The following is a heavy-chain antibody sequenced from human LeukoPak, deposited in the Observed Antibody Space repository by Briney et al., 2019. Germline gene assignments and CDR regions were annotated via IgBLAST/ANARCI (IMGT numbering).Heavy chain of an antibody. Sequence: GRSLRLSCAASGFTFSSYAMHWVRQAPGKGLEWVAVISYDGSNKYYADSVKGRFTISRDNSKNTLYLQMNSLRAEDTAVYYCAKDDYDILTGYESFDYWGQGTLVTVSS. J-gene: IGHJ4*02. D-gene: IGHD3-9*01. V-gene: IGHV3-30*04. CDR1: GFTFSSYA. CDR3: AKDDYDILTGYESFDY. CDR2: ISYDGSNK.